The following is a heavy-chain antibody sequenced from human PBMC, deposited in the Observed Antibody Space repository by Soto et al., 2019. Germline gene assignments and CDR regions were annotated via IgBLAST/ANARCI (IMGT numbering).Heavy chain of an antibody. J-gene: IGHJ5*01. V-gene: IGHV1-69*04. CDR3: AREVDDS. CDR2: IIPKNGIA. Sequence: GASVKVASEASGYTVTISVVRWVRKATGQGLEWMGRIIPKNGIANYAQKFQGRVTMTADKSTSTAYMELSSLRSEDKAVYFCAREVDDSWGQGTLVTVSS. D-gene: IGHD2-2*01. CDR1: GYTVTISV.